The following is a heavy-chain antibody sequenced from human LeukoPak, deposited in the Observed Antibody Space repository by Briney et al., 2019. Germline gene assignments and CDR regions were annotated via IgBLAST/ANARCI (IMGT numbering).Heavy chain of an antibody. D-gene: IGHD3-22*01. CDR1: GFNFDDYA. Sequence: PGRSLRLSCAVSGFNFDDYAIHWVRQGPGKGLEWVAGISANGGFISYGESVKGRFTISRDNPRNSVFLQMNFLRAEDMAMYFCTKEVQRWHSYFYRPSYALDIWVQGTMVSVSS. V-gene: IGHV3-9*03. J-gene: IGHJ3*02. CDR3: TKEVQRWHSYFYRPSYALDI. CDR2: ISANGGFI.